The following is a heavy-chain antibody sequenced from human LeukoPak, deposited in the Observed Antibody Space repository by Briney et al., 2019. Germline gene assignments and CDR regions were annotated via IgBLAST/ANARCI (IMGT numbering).Heavy chain of an antibody. CDR2: INVGNGNT. Sequence: ASVKVSCKASGYTFTSYAIHWVRQAPGQRLEWMGWINVGNGNTQYSQKFQGRVTMTEDTSTDTAYMELSSLRSEDTAVYYCATGSGQLAWKGWFDPWGQGTLVTVSS. CDR3: ATGSGQLAWKGWFDP. CDR1: GYTFTSYA. V-gene: IGHV1-3*01. J-gene: IGHJ5*02. D-gene: IGHD6-6*01.